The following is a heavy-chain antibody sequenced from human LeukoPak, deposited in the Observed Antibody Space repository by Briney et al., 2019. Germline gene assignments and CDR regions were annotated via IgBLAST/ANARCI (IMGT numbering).Heavy chain of an antibody. CDR2: ISSSGTTI. CDR3: ARASIFSRSFDY. Sequence: PGGSLRLSCAASGFTLSSYEMNWVRQAPGKGLEWLSYISSSGTTIHYADSVKGRFTISRDNAKNSLYLQMNSLRVEDTAVYYCARASIFSRSFDYWGQGTLVTVSS. V-gene: IGHV3-48*03. CDR1: GFTLSSYE. J-gene: IGHJ4*02. D-gene: IGHD3-9*01.